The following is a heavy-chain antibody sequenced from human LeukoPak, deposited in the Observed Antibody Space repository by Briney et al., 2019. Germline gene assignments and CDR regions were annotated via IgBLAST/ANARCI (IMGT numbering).Heavy chain of an antibody. CDR1: GLIFSNYH. CDR3: AVDGSD. J-gene: IGHJ4*02. D-gene: IGHD1-26*01. V-gene: IGHV3-30*04. Sequence: GGSLRLSCAVSGLIFSNYHMHWIRQAPGKGLEWVAVISYDGNKKYHADTVKGRFTISRDNSKKTLYLQLDNLRPEDTAVYYCAVDGSDWGQGALVTVSS. CDR2: ISYDGNKK.